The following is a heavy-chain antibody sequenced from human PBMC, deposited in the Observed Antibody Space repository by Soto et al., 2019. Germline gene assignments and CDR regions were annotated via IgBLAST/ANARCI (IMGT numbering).Heavy chain of an antibody. CDR2: ISGSGVST. CDR1: GFTFSSYA. CDR3: AKSPGMYYYDSSGYYHYDY. Sequence: GGSLRLSCAASGFTFSSYAMSWVRQAPGKGLEWVSAISGSGVSTYYADSVKGRFTISRDNSKNTLYLQMNSLRAEDTAVYYCAKSPGMYYYDSSGYYHYDYWGQGNLVTVS. V-gene: IGHV3-23*01. J-gene: IGHJ4*02. D-gene: IGHD3-22*01.